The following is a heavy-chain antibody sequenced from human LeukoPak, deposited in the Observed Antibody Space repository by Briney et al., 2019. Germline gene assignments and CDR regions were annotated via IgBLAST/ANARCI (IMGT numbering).Heavy chain of an antibody. D-gene: IGHD1-26*01. CDR1: GYTFTSYY. J-gene: IGHJ4*02. CDR2: INPSGGST. CDR3: ARPTHNGSYPFDY. Sequence: ASVKVSCKASGYTFTSYYMHWVRQAPGQGLEWMGIINPSGGSTSYAQKFQGRVTVTRDTSTSTVYMELSRLRSDDTAVYYCARPTHNGSYPFDYWGQGTLVTVSS. V-gene: IGHV1-46*01.